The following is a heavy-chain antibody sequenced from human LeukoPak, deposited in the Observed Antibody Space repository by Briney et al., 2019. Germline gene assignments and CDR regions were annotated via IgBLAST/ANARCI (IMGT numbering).Heavy chain of an antibody. Sequence: SETLSLTCTFSGGSISISSYYWGWIRQPPGKGLEWIGSIYYSGSTYDNPSLERRVTISVDTSKNQFSLKLSSVTAADTAVYYCARDIGQWLVPGYWGQGTLVTVSS. D-gene: IGHD6-19*01. V-gene: IGHV4-39*07. CDR3: ARDIGQWLVPGY. CDR2: IYYSGST. J-gene: IGHJ4*02. CDR1: GGSISISSYY.